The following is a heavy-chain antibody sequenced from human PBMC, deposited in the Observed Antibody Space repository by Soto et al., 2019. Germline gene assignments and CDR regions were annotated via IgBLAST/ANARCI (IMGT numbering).Heavy chain of an antibody. CDR3: ASVPIWCGSSSCYTEGCDS. CDR2: ISAGGSDT. Sequence: EVQLLDSGGGWVQPGGSLRLSCVASGCVFSDYAMSWVRQAPGKGLEWVSAISAGGSDTYYADSVKGRFTVSKLNSESTLYLQRNTLRAEDTAIYYCASVPIWCGSSSCYTEGCDSWGQGALVTVSS. CDR1: GCVFSDYA. V-gene: IGHV3-23*01. D-gene: IGHD2-2*01. J-gene: IGHJ4*02.